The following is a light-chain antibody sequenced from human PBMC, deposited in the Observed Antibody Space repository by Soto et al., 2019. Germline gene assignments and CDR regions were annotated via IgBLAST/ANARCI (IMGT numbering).Light chain of an antibody. V-gene: IGKV3-20*01. CDR3: HQYADSPHT. CDR1: QRVSSSV. Sequence: EVLLTQSPGTLSLSPGERATLSCRARQRVSSSVLAWYQQKPGQAPRLLIHAASTGATGIPARFRGSGSGTDFTLTISSLEPEYSAVYFCHQYADSPHTVGQGTKVEIK. J-gene: IGKJ2*01. CDR2: AAS.